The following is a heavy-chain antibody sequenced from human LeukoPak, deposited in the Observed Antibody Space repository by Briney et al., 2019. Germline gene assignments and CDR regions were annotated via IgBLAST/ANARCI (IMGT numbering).Heavy chain of an antibody. CDR1: VYSFRNAW. V-gene: IGHV3-15*01. D-gene: IGHD2-21*02. Sequence: GGSLRLFCAASVYSFRNAWMSWVRQAPGKGLEWVGRIKSKIDGGTTDYAAPVKGRFTISRDDSKNTLYLQMNSLKTEDTAVYYCAGDSDIFDYWGQGTLVTVSS. CDR2: IKSKIDGGTT. CDR3: AGDSDIFDY. J-gene: IGHJ4*02.